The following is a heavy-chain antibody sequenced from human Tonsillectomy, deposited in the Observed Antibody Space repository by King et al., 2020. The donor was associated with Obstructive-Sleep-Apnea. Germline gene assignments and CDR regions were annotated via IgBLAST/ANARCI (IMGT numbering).Heavy chain of an antibody. CDR2: IYWNDDK. V-gene: IGHV2-5*01. D-gene: IGHD1-1*01. Sequence: ITLKESGPTLVKPTQTLTLTCTFSGFSLSTSGVGVGWIRQPPGKALEWLALIYWNDDKRSSPSLKSRLTITKDTSKNQVVLTMTNMDPVDTATYSCAHSGPRCNFVSYFDYWGQGTLVTVSS. J-gene: IGHJ4*02. CDR1: GFSLSTSGVG. CDR3: AHSGPRCNFVSYFDY.